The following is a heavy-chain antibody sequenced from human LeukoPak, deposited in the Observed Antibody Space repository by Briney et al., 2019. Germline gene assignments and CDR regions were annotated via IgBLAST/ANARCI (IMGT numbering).Heavy chain of an antibody. V-gene: IGHV3-7*01. J-gene: IGHJ6*02. Sequence: GGSLRLSCAAPGFTLRSYYMTWVRQAPGEGGEWGAHIKQNGSEKDYVDSVKGRFTISRDNAKNSLYLQMKSLRAEDTAVYYCAKDFIVQSYYGSGSYMYYGMDVWGPGTTVTVSS. CDR2: IKQNGSEK. CDR3: AKDFIVQSYYGSGSYMYYGMDV. D-gene: IGHD3-10*01. CDR1: GFTLRSYY.